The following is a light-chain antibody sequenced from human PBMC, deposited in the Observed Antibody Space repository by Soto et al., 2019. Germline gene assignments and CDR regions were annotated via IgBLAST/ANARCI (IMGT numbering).Light chain of an antibody. Sequence: QSVLTQAPSVSAAPGQTVTISCSGSSSNIGNNYVSWYQQLPGTAPKLLIYDNNKRPSGIPDRFSGSKSGTSATLGITGLQTGDEADYYCGTWDSSLSAYVFGTGTQLTVL. CDR3: GTWDSSLSAYV. V-gene: IGLV1-51*01. CDR1: SSNIGNNY. CDR2: DNN. J-gene: IGLJ1*01.